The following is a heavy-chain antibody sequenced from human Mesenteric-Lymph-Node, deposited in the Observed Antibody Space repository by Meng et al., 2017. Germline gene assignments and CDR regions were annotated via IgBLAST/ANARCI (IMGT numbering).Heavy chain of an antibody. CDR1: GVTFGSYP. J-gene: IGHJ4*02. V-gene: IGHV3-23*01. D-gene: IGHD3-9*01. CDR3: ARASTYYDIL. Sequence: GESLKISCEASGVTFGSYPMTWVRQTPGEGLQWISSVGRGGDTYYADSVKGRFTISRDNSKDTLYLQVNSLRAEDTAVYYCARASTYYDILWGQGTLVTVSS. CDR2: VGRGGDT.